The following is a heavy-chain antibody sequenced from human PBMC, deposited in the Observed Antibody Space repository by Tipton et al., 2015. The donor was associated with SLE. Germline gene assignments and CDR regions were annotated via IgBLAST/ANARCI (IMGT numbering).Heavy chain of an antibody. CDR1: GGSISSYY. CDR2: INHSGST. CDR3: AGGRVQLWYGGYFDY. D-gene: IGHD5-18*01. J-gene: IGHJ4*02. Sequence: TLSLTCTVSGGSISSYYWSWIRQPPGKGLEWIGEINHSGSTNYNPSLKSRVTISVDTSKNQFSLKLSSVTAADTAVYYCAGGRVQLWYGGYFDYWGQGTLVTVSS. V-gene: IGHV4-34*01.